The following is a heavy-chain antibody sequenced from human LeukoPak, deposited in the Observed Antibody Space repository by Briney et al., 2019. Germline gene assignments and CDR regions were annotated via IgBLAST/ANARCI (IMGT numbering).Heavy chain of an antibody. J-gene: IGHJ4*02. V-gene: IGHV1-2*02. CDR2: INPNSGGT. Sequence: ASVKVSCKSSGYTFTGYYMHWVRQAPGQGLEWMGWINPNSGGTNYAQKFQGRVTMTRDTSISTAYMELNRLRSDDTAVYYCARGGYGSGSYYSIDYWGQGTLVTVSS. CDR3: ARGGYGSGSYYSIDY. D-gene: IGHD3-10*01. CDR1: GYTFTGYY.